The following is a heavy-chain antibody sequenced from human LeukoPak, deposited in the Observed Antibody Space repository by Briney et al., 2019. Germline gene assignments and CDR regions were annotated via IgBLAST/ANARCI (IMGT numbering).Heavy chain of an antibody. Sequence: GGSLRLSCAASGFTFSSYEMNWVRQAPGKGLEWVSYISSNGSTIYYAVSVKGRFTISRDNAKNSLYLQMNSLRAEDTAVYYCARGGYSGYDEVPRYYYYGMDVWGQGTTVTVSS. CDR1: GFTFSSYE. CDR3: ARGGYSGYDEVPRYYYYGMDV. V-gene: IGHV3-48*03. CDR2: ISSNGSTI. D-gene: IGHD5-12*01. J-gene: IGHJ6*02.